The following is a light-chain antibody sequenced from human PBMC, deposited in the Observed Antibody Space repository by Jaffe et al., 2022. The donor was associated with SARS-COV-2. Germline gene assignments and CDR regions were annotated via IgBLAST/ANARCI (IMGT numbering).Light chain of an antibody. CDR2: GAS. V-gene: IGKV3-15*01. Sequence: EIVMTQSPATLSVSPGERATLSCRASQSVTTNLAWYQQKPGQAPRLLIYGASTRVTGIPDRFSGSGSGTEFTLTIRSLQSEDFAVYYCQQYNNWPPERTFGQGTKVEIK. CDR3: QQYNNWPPERT. J-gene: IGKJ1*01. CDR1: QSVTTN.